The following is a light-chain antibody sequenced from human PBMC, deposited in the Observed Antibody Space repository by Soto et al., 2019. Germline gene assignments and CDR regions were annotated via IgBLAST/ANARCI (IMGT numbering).Light chain of an antibody. V-gene: IGKV1-5*03. CDR3: QQYNSYSPWT. Sequence: DIQMTQSPSTLSASVGDRVTITCRASQSISSWLAWYQQKPGKAPKLLIYKASSLESGVPSRFSGSGSGTEFTLTISSLQPDDFAPYYCQQYNSYSPWTFGQRTKLEIK. CDR1: QSISSW. CDR2: KAS. J-gene: IGKJ2*02.